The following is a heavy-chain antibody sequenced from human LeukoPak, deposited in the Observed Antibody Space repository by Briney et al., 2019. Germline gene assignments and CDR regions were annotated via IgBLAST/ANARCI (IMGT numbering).Heavy chain of an antibody. CDR2: IVVGSGNT. J-gene: IGHJ4*02. V-gene: IGHV1-58*02. D-gene: IGHD3-22*01. CDR3: ARGLDYYDSSSNFDY. CDR1: GFTFTSSA. Sequence: SVKVSCKASGFTFTSSAMQWVRQARGQRLEWIGWIVVGSGNTNYAQKFQGRVTITRDMSTSTVYMELSSPRSEDTAVYYCARGLDYYDSSSNFDYWGQGTLVTVSS.